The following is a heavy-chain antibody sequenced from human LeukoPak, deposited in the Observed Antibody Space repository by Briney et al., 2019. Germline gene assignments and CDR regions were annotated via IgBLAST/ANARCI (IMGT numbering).Heavy chain of an antibody. V-gene: IGHV4-59*01. Sequence: PSETLSLTCTVSGGSISSYYWTWIRQPPGKGLEWIGYIYYSGSTYYNPSLKSRVTISVDTSKNQFSLKLTSVTAADTAVYYCARDSSGRSEYPPFDYWGQGTLVTVSS. CDR3: ARDSSGRSEYPPFDY. CDR2: IYYSGST. CDR1: GGSISSYY. J-gene: IGHJ4*02. D-gene: IGHD3-22*01.